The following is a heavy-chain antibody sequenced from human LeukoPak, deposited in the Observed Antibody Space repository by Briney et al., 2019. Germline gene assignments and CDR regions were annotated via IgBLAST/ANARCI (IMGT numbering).Heavy chain of an antibody. CDR2: IYHSGST. V-gene: IGHV4-38-2*02. CDR3: ARSAREHYYMDV. D-gene: IGHD2-15*01. CDR1: GYSISSGYY. J-gene: IGHJ6*03. Sequence: SETLSLTCTVSGYSISSGYYWGWIRPPPGKGLEWIGSIYHSGSTYYNPSLKSRVTISVDTSKNQFSLKLSSVTAADTAVYYCARSAREHYYMDVWGKGTTVTVSS.